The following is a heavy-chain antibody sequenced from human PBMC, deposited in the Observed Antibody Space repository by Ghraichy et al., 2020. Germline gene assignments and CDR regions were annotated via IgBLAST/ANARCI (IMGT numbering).Heavy chain of an antibody. J-gene: IGHJ5*02. V-gene: IGHV4-59*01. Sequence: SETLSLTCTVSGDSLNNYYWSWIRQAPGKGLEWIGSIYNNGRTKYNPSLKSRVTMSVDTSKNQFSLSLTSVTAADTAVFYCARDQEWRASSSGFDPWGQGTLVSVAP. CDR1: GDSLNNYY. D-gene: IGHD2-2*01. CDR2: IYNNGRT. CDR3: ARDQEWRASSSGFDP.